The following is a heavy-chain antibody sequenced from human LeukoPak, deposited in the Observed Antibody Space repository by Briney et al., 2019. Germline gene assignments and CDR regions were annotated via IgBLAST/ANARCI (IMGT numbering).Heavy chain of an antibody. CDR3: ARSYYDFWSGYYNLFDY. Sequence: SQTLSLTCTVSGGSISSYYWSWIRQPPGKGLEWIGYIYYSGSTNYNPSLKSRVTISVDTSKNQFSLKLSSVTAADTAVYYCARSYYDFWSGYYNLFDYWGQGTLVTVSS. CDR1: GGSISSYY. J-gene: IGHJ4*02. V-gene: IGHV4-59*01. D-gene: IGHD3-3*01. CDR2: IYYSGST.